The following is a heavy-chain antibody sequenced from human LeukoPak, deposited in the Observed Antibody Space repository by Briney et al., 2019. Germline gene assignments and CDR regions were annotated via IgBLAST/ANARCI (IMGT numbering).Heavy chain of an antibody. CDR2: IYTSGST. CDR3: ARDLPPTGYYIGFDY. Sequence: SETLSLTCTVSGGSIGNYYWSWIRQPAGKGLEWIGHIYTSGSTNYNASLKSRVTMSFDTSKNQFSLKLSSVTAADTAVYYCARDLPPTGYYIGFDYWGQGALVTVSS. CDR1: GGSIGNYY. J-gene: IGHJ4*02. D-gene: IGHD3-9*01. V-gene: IGHV4-4*07.